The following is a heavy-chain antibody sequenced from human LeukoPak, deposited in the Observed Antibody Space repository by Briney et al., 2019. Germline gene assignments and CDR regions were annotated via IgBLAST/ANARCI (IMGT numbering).Heavy chain of an antibody. CDR1: GFTFSNNA. J-gene: IGHJ3*02. CDR2: ISGSGGST. V-gene: IGHV3-23*01. Sequence: TGGSLRLSCAASGFTFSNNALSWVRQAPGKGLEWVSVISGSGGSTYYAASVKGRLTISRDNSKNTLYLQMDSLRAGDTAVYYCARGRLRVIDAFDIWGQGTMVTVSS. D-gene: IGHD2-21*01. CDR3: ARGRLRVIDAFDI.